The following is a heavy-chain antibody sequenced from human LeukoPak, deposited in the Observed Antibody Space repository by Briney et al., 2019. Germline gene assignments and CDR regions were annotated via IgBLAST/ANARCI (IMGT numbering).Heavy chain of an antibody. D-gene: IGHD2-2*01. CDR2: ISAYNGNT. V-gene: IGHV1-18*01. J-gene: IGHJ4*02. CDR3: AREGHCSSTSCLGYFDY. Sequence: ASVKVSCKASGYTFTSYGISWVRQAPGQGLEWMGWISAYNGNTNYAQKLQGRVTMTTDTSTSTAYMELRSLRSGDTAVYYCAREGHCSSTSCLGYFDYWGQGTLVTVSS. CDR1: GYTFTSYG.